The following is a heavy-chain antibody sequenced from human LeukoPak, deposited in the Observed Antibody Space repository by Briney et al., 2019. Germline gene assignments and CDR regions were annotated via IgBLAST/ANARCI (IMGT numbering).Heavy chain of an antibody. Sequence: GGSLRLSCAASGFTFSSYAMGWVRQAPGKGLEWVSAISGSRGSTYYADSVKGRFTISRDISKNTLYLQMNSLRAEDTAVYYCAKDNFDSSGTQYDAFDTWGQGTMVTVSS. CDR2: ISGSRGST. V-gene: IGHV3-23*01. CDR1: GFTFSSYA. CDR3: AKDNFDSSGTQYDAFDT. D-gene: IGHD3-22*01. J-gene: IGHJ3*02.